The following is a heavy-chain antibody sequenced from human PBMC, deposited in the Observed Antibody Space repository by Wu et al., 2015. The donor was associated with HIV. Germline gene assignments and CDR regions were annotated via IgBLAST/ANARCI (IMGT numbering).Heavy chain of an antibody. CDR3: ARDARGNSGWYVV. CDR2: IIPISGTR. J-gene: IGHJ4*02. V-gene: IGHV1-69*12. Sequence: QVQLVQSGAEVMKPGSSVKVSCKASGGTFRSYAIIWVRQAPGQGLEWVGRIIPISGTRNYAQKFQGRVTITADESTRTAYMEVSSLRSEDMAVYYCARDARGNSGWYVVWGQGTLVTVSS. CDR1: GGTFRSYA. D-gene: IGHD6-19*01.